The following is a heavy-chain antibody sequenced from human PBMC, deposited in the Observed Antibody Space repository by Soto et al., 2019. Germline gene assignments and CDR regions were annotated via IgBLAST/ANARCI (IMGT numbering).Heavy chain of an antibody. CDR2: ISAYNGNT. J-gene: IGHJ6*02. CDR1: GYTFTSYG. D-gene: IGHD6-19*01. CDR3: ARDRIAVASNYYYGMDV. Sequence: ASVKVSCKASGYTFTSYGISWVRQAPGQGLEWMGWISAYNGNTNYAQKLQGRVTMTTDISTSTAYMELRSLRSDDTAVYYCARDRIAVASNYYYGMDVWGQGTTVTVSS. V-gene: IGHV1-18*01.